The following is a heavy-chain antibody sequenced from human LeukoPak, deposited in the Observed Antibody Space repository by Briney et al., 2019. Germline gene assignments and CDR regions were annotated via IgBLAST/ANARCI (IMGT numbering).Heavy chain of an antibody. D-gene: IGHD6-19*01. CDR2: IYYSGST. J-gene: IGHJ6*03. V-gene: IGHV4-59*08. Sequence: SEPLSLTCTVSGGSISSYYWSWIRQPPGKGLEWIGYIYYSGSTNYNPSLKSRVTISVDTSKKQCSLDLSPVTAPDTAVYFCSRIVSSGWYYYYMDVWGKGTTVTVSS. CDR3: SRIVSSGWYYYYMDV. CDR1: GGSISSYY.